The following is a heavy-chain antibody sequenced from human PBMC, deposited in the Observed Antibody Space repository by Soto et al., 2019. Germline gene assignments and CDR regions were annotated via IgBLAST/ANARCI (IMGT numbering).Heavy chain of an antibody. D-gene: IGHD3-22*01. CDR1: GGSISSSGYY. Sequence: QVQLQESGPGLVKPSQTLSLTCTVSGGSISSSGYYWSWIRQHPGKGLEWIGYIYYTGSTYCNPSLKSRVTISVDTSENQFSLKLRSVTTADTAVYYCARHPTDYDGSGYYIDYWGQGTLVTVSS. CDR3: ARHPTDYDGSGYYIDY. V-gene: IGHV4-31*03. J-gene: IGHJ4*02. CDR2: IYYTGST.